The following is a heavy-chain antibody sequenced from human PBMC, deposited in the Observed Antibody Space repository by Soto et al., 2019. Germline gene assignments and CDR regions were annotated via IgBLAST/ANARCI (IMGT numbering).Heavy chain of an antibody. D-gene: IGHD2-15*01. V-gene: IGHV2-5*02. CDR2: IYWDDDK. Sequence: QITLKESGPTLVKPTQTLTLTCTFSGFSLSTSGMGVGWIRQPPGKALEWLALIYWDDDKRYSPSLKSRLTITNDTSKNPVVLTMTNMDPVDTATYYCAHRRAYCTGGSCYSIWFDPWGQGTLVTVSS. CDR3: AHRRAYCTGGSCYSIWFDP. CDR1: GFSLSTSGMG. J-gene: IGHJ5*02.